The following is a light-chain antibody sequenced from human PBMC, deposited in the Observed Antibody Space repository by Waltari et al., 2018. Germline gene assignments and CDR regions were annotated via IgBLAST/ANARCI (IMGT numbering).Light chain of an antibody. CDR3: QQYHRYST. CDR1: PSINTW. CDR2: KAS. V-gene: IGKV1-5*03. Sequence: DIQMTQSPSTLSASVGDPVSITCRASPSINTWVAWYQQKPGEAPKLLIYKASRLESGVPSRFSGSSSGTDFTLTINTLQPDDSATYYCQQYHRYSTFGQGTKLEIK. J-gene: IGKJ2*01.